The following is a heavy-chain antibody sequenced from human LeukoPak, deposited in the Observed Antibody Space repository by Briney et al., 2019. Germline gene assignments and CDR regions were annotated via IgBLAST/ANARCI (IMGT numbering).Heavy chain of an antibody. CDR1: GFTFSTYD. Sequence: GGSLRLSCAASGFTFSTYDMNWVRQAPGKGLEWVSYISSSSSTIYYADSVKGRFTISRDNSKNTLYLQMNSLRAEDTAVYYCAKVGRGYSYGSYYMDVWGKGTTVTVSS. CDR3: AKVGRGYSYGSYYMDV. V-gene: IGHV3-48*01. D-gene: IGHD5-18*01. J-gene: IGHJ6*03. CDR2: ISSSSSTI.